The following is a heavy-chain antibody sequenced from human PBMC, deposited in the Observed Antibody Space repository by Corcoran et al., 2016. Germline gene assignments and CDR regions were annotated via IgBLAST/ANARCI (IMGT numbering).Heavy chain of an antibody. CDR1: GFTFSSYG. V-gene: IGHV3-30*18. J-gene: IGHJ4*02. D-gene: IGHD6-13*01. CDR2: ISSDGSNK. CDR3: AKVGDSRENYFDD. Sequence: QVQLVESGGGVVQPGRSLRLSCAASGFTFSSYGMHWVRQAPGKGLEWVAVISSDGSNKYYADSVKGSFTISRDNSKNTLYLQMNSLRAEDTAVYDCAKVGDSRENYFDDLGQGTLVTVSS.